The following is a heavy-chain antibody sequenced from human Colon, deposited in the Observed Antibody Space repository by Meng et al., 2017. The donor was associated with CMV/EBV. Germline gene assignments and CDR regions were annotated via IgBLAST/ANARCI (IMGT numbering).Heavy chain of an antibody. D-gene: IGHD3-10*01. CDR2: VYISGNT. J-gene: IGHJ4*02. CDR3: ARDSNLSGLAY. CDR1: VASITSYY. Sequence: VQLRESGPVLVTPSETLSHACTVSVASITSYYWSWIRQPAGKGLEWIGRVYISGNTNYNPSLKSRVTMSIDTSKNQLSLNIRSVTAADTAVYYCARDSNLSGLAYWGQGTLVTVSS. V-gene: IGHV4-4*07.